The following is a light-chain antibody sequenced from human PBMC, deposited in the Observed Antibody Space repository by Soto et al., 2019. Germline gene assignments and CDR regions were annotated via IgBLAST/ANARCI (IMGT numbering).Light chain of an antibody. V-gene: IGKV3-20*01. CDR2: GAS. CDR3: QQYGSSPPYP. Sequence: EIVLTQSPGTLSLSPGERATLSCRASHSVRSSYLAWYQQKPGQAPRLLIYGASSRATGIPDRFSGSGSGTDFTLTISRLEPEDFAVYYCQQYGSSPPYPFCQGTKLQIK. J-gene: IGKJ2*01. CDR1: HSVRSSY.